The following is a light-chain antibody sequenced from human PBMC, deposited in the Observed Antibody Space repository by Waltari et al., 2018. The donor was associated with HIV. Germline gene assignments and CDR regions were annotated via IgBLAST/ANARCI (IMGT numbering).Light chain of an antibody. CDR3: LQDGSFPLT. J-gene: IGKJ3*01. CDR1: QSISSY. CDR2: AAS. V-gene: IGKV1-39*01. Sequence: DIQMTQSPSSLSASVGDRVTITCRASQSISSYLNWYQQKPGKAPKLLIYAASSLQSGVPSRFSGSGSGTDFTLTISSLQPEDFATYYCLQDGSFPLTFGPGTKVDV.